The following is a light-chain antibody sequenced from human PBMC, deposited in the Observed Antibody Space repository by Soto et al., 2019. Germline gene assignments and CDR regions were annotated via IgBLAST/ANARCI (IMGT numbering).Light chain of an antibody. CDR2: DAS. CDR1: QSVSSY. J-gene: IGKJ2*01. CDR3: QQRSTWPYT. V-gene: IGKV3-11*01. Sequence: EIVLTQSPATLSLSPGARATLSCRASQSVSSYLAWYQQKPGQAPRHLIYDASNRATGIPARFSGSGSGTDFTLTISSLEPEDFAVYYCQQRSTWPYTFGQGTKLEIK.